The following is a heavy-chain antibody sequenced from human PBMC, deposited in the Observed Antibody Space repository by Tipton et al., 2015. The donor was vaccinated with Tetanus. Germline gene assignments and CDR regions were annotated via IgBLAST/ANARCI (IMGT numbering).Heavy chain of an antibody. D-gene: IGHD2-2*01. CDR1: GYTFTSYY. V-gene: IGHV1-46*01. CDR2: INPSGGST. J-gene: IGHJ4*02. CDR3: ARDCSSTSCYAGLDY. Sequence: QVQLVQSGAEVKKPGASVKVSCKASGYTFTSYYMHWVRQAPGQGLEWMGIINPSGGSTSYAQKFQGRVTMTRDTSTSTVYMELSSLRSEDTAVYYCARDCSSTSCYAGLDYWGQGTLVTVSS.